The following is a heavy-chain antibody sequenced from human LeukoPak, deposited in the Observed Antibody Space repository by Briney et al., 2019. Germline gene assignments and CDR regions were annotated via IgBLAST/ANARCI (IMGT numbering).Heavy chain of an antibody. Sequence: GRSLRLSCAASGFTFDDYAMHWVRQAPGKGLEWVAFIRYDGSNKYYADSVKGRFTISRDNSKNTLYLQMNSLRAEDTAVYYCAKYGSGSYYSPIDYWGQGTLVTVSS. V-gene: IGHV3-30*02. CDR3: AKYGSGSYYSPIDY. CDR1: GFTFDDYA. J-gene: IGHJ4*02. D-gene: IGHD3-10*01. CDR2: IRYDGSNK.